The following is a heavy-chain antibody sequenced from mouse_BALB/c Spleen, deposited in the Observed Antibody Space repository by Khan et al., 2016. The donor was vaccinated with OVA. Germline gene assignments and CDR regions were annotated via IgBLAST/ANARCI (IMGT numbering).Heavy chain of an antibody. Sequence: VQLKESGPSLVKPSQTLSLTCSVTGDSITSGYWNWIRKFPGNKLEYMGYIIYTGYTYYNPSLKGRISITRTTSKNQYYLQLSSVTDEDTATYYCARSTYRYAFVYWGQGTLVTVSA. V-gene: IGHV3-8*02. J-gene: IGHJ3*01. D-gene: IGHD2-12*01. CDR3: ARSTYRYAFVY. CDR2: IIYTGYT. CDR1: GDSITSGY.